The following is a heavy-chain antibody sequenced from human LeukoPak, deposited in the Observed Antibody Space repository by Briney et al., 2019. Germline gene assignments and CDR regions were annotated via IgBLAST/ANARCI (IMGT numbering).Heavy chain of an antibody. V-gene: IGHV3-11*01. D-gene: IGHD5/OR15-5a*01. CDR2: ISSSGSTI. J-gene: IGHJ4*02. CDR3: AREVFPLYDVDY. Sequence: GGSLRLSCAASGLTFSDYYMSWIRQAPGKGREGGSYISSSGSTIYYADSVKGRFTISRDNAKNSLYLQMNSLRAEDTAVYYCAREVFPLYDVDYWGQGTLVTVSS. CDR1: GLTFSDYY.